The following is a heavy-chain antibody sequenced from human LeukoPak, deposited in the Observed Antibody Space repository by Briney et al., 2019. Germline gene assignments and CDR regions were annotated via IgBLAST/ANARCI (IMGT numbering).Heavy chain of an antibody. CDR3: ARPRTYYDFWRGYPPFDY. D-gene: IGHD3-3*01. Sequence: GASVTVSCKASGGTFSNYAISWVRQAPGQGLEWMGGIITNYGTTNCAQKYQGRVTITADESTTTVYMELSSLRSEDTAVYYCARPRTYYDFWRGYPPFDYWGQGTLVTVSS. CDR1: GGTFSNYA. J-gene: IGHJ4*02. CDR2: IITNYGTT. V-gene: IGHV1-69*13.